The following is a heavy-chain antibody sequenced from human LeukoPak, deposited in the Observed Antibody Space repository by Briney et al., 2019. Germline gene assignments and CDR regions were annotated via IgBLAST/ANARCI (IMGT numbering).Heavy chain of an antibody. CDR2: IKYDGREK. CDR3: ARAFSDDFWTRLN. V-gene: IGHV3-7*04. D-gene: IGHD3-3*01. J-gene: IGHJ4*02. Sequence: GGSLRLSCSASGFTFRTCRMSWVRQAPGKGLEWVANIKYDGREKYYVGSVKGRFTISRDNAKNSLYLQMNNLRAEDTAVYYCARAFSDDFWTRLNWGLGTLVTVSS. CDR1: GFTFRTCR.